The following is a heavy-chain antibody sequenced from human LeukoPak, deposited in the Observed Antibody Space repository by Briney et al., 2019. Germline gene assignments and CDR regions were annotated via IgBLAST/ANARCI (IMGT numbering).Heavy chain of an antibody. CDR3: AKGVPAYPGATGPQGFFDY. CDR2: ISYDGSNK. D-gene: IGHD2-2*01. Sequence: LAGGSLRLSCAASGFTFSSYAMHWVRQAPGKGLEWVAVISYDGSNKYYADSVKGRFTISRDNSKNTLYLQMNSLRAEDTAVYYCAKGVPAYPGATGPQGFFDYWGQGTLVTVSS. J-gene: IGHJ4*02. V-gene: IGHV3-30-3*01. CDR1: GFTFSSYA.